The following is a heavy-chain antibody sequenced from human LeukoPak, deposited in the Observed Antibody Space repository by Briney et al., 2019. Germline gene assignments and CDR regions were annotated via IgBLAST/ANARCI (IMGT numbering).Heavy chain of an antibody. Sequence: QASETLALTCTVSGYSISSGYYWGWIRQPPGKGLEWIGSIYHSGSTYYNPSLKSRVTISVDTSKNQFSLKLSSVTAADTAVYYCARDPGYSNYGVGYHYFDYWGQGTLVTVSS. J-gene: IGHJ4*02. CDR2: IYHSGST. CDR3: ARDPGYSNYGVGYHYFDY. V-gene: IGHV4-38-2*02. D-gene: IGHD4-11*01. CDR1: GYSISSGYY.